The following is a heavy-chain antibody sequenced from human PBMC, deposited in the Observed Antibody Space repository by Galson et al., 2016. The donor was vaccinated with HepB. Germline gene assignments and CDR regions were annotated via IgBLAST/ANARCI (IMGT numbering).Heavy chain of an antibody. V-gene: IGHV3-30*18. Sequence: SLRLSCAASGFTFSSFAMHWVRQAPGKGLEWVTLISNDGNNKYYADSVKGRFTVSRDNSKNTVDLEMNSLRADDTALYYWAKGAREAENWGQGALVTVSS. CDR2: ISNDGNNK. J-gene: IGHJ4*02. CDR1: GFTFSSFA. CDR3: AKGAREAEN.